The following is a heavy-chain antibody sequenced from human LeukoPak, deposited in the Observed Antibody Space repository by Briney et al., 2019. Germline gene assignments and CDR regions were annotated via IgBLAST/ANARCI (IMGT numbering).Heavy chain of an antibody. CDR3: ARDHYAVDPPDY. J-gene: IGHJ4*02. V-gene: IGHV3-7*01. Sequence: PGGSRRLSCSASGFTFSSYWMSSVRQAPGKGLEWVANIKQDGSEKYYVDSVKGRFTISRDNAKNSLYLQMNSLRAEDTAVYYCARDHYAVDPPDYWGQGTLVTVSS. CDR2: IKQDGSEK. CDR1: GFTFSSYW. D-gene: IGHD2-2*01.